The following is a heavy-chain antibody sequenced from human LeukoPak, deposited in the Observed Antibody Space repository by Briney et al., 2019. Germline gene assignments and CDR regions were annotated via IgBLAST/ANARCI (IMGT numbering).Heavy chain of an antibody. V-gene: IGHV3-9*01. Sequence: GRSLGLSCAASGFTFDDYAMHWVRQAPGKGLEWVSGISWNSGSIGYADSVKGRFTISRDNAKSSLYLQMNSLRAEDTALYYCAKDYCSSTSCYFFDYWGQGTLVTVSS. CDR1: GFTFDDYA. J-gene: IGHJ4*02. CDR2: ISWNSGSI. D-gene: IGHD2-2*01. CDR3: AKDYCSSTSCYFFDY.